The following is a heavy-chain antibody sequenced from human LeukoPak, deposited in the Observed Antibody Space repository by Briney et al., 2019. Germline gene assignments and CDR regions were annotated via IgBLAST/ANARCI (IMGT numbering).Heavy chain of an antibody. J-gene: IGHJ4*02. V-gene: IGHV3-15*01. CDR2: IKSKTDGGTT. CDR1: GFTFSNAW. D-gene: IGHD1-7*01. CDR3: ASGIGLELRRGGFDY. Sequence: GGSLRLSCAASGFTFSNAWMSWVRQAPGKGLEWVGRIKSKTDGGTTDYAAPVKGRFTISRDDSKNTLYLQMNSLRGEDTAVYYCASGIGLELRRGGFDYWGQGTLVTVSS.